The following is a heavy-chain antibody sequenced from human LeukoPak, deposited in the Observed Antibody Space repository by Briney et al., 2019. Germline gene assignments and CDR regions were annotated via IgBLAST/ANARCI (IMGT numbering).Heavy chain of an antibody. V-gene: IGHV3-74*01. CDR1: GFTFSNYW. CDR3: ASQVALGY. D-gene: IGHD2-15*01. Sequence: GGSLRLSCAASGFTFSNYWMHWVRQGPGKGLDWVSHINTDGSITNYADSVRGRFTISRDNAKNTLYLQMNSLRVEDTAMYYCASQVALGYWGQGILVTVSS. CDR2: INTDGSIT. J-gene: IGHJ4*02.